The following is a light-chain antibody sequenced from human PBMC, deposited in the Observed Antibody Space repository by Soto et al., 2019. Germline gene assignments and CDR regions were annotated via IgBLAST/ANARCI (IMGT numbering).Light chain of an antibody. Sequence: DVVMTQSPLSLPVTLGQPASISCRSSQSLAYSDGNTYLNWFQQRPGQSPRRLIYKVSNRDSGVPVRFSGSGSGTEFTLTISRVEAEDVGVYYCMQGTHSPPYTFGQGTKLEIK. CDR3: MQGTHSPPYT. J-gene: IGKJ2*01. CDR2: KVS. V-gene: IGKV2-30*01. CDR1: QSLAYSDGNTY.